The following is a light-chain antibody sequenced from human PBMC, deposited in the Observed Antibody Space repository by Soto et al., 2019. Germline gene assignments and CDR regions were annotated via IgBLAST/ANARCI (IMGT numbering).Light chain of an antibody. CDR3: LQDYNYSYT. CDR2: RSS. V-gene: IGKV1-6*01. J-gene: IGKJ2*01. Sequence: AIQMTQSPSSLSASVGDRVNITCRASQAIKDDLVWYQQRPGKAPKLLVYRSSRLQNGVPSRFSGSGSGTDFTLTISSLQPEDFATYYCLQDYNYSYTFGQGTKLEI. CDR1: QAIKDD.